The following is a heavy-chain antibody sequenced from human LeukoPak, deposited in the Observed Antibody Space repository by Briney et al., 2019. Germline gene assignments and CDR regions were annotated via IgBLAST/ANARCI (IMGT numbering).Heavy chain of an antibody. V-gene: IGHV3-11*01. CDR3: AKNGDRGAYCSGGSCYPYYYYYMDV. Sequence: GGTLRLSCAASGFIFSDYYMSWIRQAPGKGLEWVSYISSSGITIYYADSVKGRFTISRDNAKNSLYLQMNSLRAEDTAVYYCAKNGDRGAYCSGGSCYPYYYYYMDVWGKGTTVTISS. D-gene: IGHD2-15*01. CDR1: GFIFSDYY. CDR2: ISSSGITI. J-gene: IGHJ6*03.